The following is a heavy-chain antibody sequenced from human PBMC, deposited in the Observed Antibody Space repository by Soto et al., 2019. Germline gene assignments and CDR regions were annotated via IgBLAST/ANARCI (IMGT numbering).Heavy chain of an antibody. CDR3: TRAHEVAWFDS. V-gene: IGHV3-21*06. CDR2: ITNRGTHT. D-gene: IGHD2-15*01. Sequence: GGSLRLSCTASGFSFSSYTMNWVRQAPGKGLQWVASITNRGTHTYSADSVKGRFTISRDNDKNSLYLQMNNLRAEDTATYYCTRAHEVAWFDSWGLGTLVTVSS. J-gene: IGHJ5*01. CDR1: GFSFSSYT.